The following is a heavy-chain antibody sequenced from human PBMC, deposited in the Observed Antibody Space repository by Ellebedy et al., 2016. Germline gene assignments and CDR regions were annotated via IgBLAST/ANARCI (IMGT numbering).Heavy chain of an antibody. CDR2: IYYSGST. CDR3: ARFESSGWTNGFDI. V-gene: IGHV4-61*01. D-gene: IGHD6-19*01. J-gene: IGHJ3*02. Sequence: SETLSLTXTVSGGSVSSGYYYWSWIRQPPGKGLEWIGFIYYSGSTNYNPSLKSRVTMSVDTSTNQFSLKLRSVTAVDAAVYYCARFESSGWTNGFDIWGQGTMVTVSS. CDR1: GGSVSSGYYY.